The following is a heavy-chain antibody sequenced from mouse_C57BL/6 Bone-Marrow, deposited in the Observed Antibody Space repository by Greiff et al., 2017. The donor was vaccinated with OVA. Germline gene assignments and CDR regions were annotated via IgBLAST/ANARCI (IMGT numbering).Heavy chain of an antibody. CDR3: AREGSGYLDY. CDR2: IDPSDSYT. CDR1: GYTFTSYW. Sequence: VKLQESGAELVKPGASVKLSCKASGYTFTSYWMQWVKQRPGQGLEWIGEIDPSDSYTNYNQKFKGKATLTVDTSSSTAYMQLSSLTSEDSAVYYGAREGSGYLDYWGQGTTLTVSS. V-gene: IGHV1-50*01. D-gene: IGHD3-2*02. J-gene: IGHJ2*01.